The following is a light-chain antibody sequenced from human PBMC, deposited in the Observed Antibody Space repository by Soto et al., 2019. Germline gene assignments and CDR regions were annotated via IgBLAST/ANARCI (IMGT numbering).Light chain of an antibody. V-gene: IGKV3-20*01. CDR2: GAS. Sequence: EIVLTQSPGTLSLSPGERGTLSCRASQSVSSSSLAWYQQKPGRAPRLLIYGASSRATGIPDRFSGSGSGTDFTLTISRLEPEDFAVYYCQQYGSSPENTFGQGTKLEIK. CDR1: QSVSSSS. CDR3: QQYGSSPENT. J-gene: IGKJ2*01.